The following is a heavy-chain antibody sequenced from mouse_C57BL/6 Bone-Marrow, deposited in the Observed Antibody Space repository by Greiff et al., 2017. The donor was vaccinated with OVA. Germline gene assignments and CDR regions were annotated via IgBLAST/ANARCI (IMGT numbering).Heavy chain of an antibody. D-gene: IGHD1-1*01. Sequence: VQLQQPGAELVKPGASVKLSCKASGYTFTSYWMHWVKQRPGQGLEWIGMIHPNSGSTNYNEKFKSKATLTVDKSSSTAYLQLSSLTSEDTAIYYCALLRSFAYWGQGTLVTVSA. CDR2: IHPNSGST. V-gene: IGHV1-64*01. CDR3: ALLRSFAY. J-gene: IGHJ3*01. CDR1: GYTFTSYW.